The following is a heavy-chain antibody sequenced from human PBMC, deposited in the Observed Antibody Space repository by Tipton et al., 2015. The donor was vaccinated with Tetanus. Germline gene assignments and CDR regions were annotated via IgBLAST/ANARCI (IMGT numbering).Heavy chain of an antibody. CDR3: AKDYIMGATKGPYSFDS. V-gene: IGHV3-7*01. D-gene: IGHD1-26*01. CDR1: GFPFMTYW. CDR2: IKRDGSEQ. Sequence: SMRLSCAASGFPFMTYWMTWVRQAPGKGLEWVANIKRDGSEQHYVDSVKGRFTISRDNAGNSLYLQMNSLRVEDTAIYYCAKDYIMGATKGPYSFDSWGQGALVTVSS. J-gene: IGHJ4*02.